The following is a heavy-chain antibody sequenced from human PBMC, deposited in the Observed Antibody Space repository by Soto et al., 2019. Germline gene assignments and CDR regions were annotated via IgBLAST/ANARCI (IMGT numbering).Heavy chain of an antibody. D-gene: IGHD2-8*01. V-gene: IGHV4-59*01. Sequence: SETLSLTCTVSGGSISSYYWSWIRQPPGKGLEWIGYIYYSGSTNYNPSLKSRVTISVDTSKNQFSLKLSSVTAADTAVYYCAGAGYCTNGVCYGFDYWGQGTLVTVS. J-gene: IGHJ4*02. CDR2: IYYSGST. CDR1: GGSISSYY. CDR3: AGAGYCTNGVCYGFDY.